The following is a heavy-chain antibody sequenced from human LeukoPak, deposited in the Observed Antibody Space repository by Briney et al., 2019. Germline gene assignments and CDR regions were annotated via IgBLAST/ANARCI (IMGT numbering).Heavy chain of an antibody. CDR3: ARGDTELGDY. D-gene: IGHD1-26*01. J-gene: IGHJ4*02. CDR2: ISGYNGNT. CDR1: GYTFTNYG. V-gene: IGHV1-18*01. Sequence: GASVKVSCKASGYTFTNYGISWVRQAPGQGLEWMGWISGYNGNTNYAQKFQGRVTITADKSTSTAYMELSSLRSEDTAVYYCARGDTELGDYWGQGTLVTVSS.